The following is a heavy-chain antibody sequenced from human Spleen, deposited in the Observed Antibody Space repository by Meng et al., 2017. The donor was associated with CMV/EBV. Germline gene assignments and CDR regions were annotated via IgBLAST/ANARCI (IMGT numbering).Heavy chain of an antibody. CDR2: IDQSGST. J-gene: IGHJ5*02. CDR3: AKKYDFWWFDP. D-gene: IGHD3-3*01. Sequence: SETLSLTCAVYGGSFSNYYWNWIRQSPGKGLEWIGQIDQSGSTNYNPSLTSRVTISVDTSKNRFSLKLRSLTAADTAVYYCAKKYDFWWFDPWGRGTLVTVSS. CDR1: GGSFSNYY. V-gene: IGHV4-34*01.